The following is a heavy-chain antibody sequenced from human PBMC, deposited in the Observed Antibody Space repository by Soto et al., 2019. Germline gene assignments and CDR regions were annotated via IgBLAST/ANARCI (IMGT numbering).Heavy chain of an antibody. CDR2: IYPADSDT. J-gene: IGHJ4*02. D-gene: IGHD1-1*01. CDR3: ARRRAWNDAFDF. V-gene: IGHV5-51*01. CDR1: GYTFSTYW. Sequence: GASLKISCQGFGYTFSTYWIGWVRQKPGQGLEWMGAIYPADSDTRYTPSFEGHVTFSADKSLSTAYLQWNSLRASDTARYYCARRRAWNDAFDFWGQGVLVTVSS.